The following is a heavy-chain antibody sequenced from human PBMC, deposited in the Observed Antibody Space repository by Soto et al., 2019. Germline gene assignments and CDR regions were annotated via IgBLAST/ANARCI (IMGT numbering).Heavy chain of an antibody. V-gene: IGHV1-8*01. J-gene: IGHJ4*02. CDR2: MNPNNGNT. D-gene: IGHD3-10*02. CDR1: GYIFTNSD. Sequence: QVQLVQAGAEVKKPGASVKVSCKASGYIFTNSDINWVRQASGQGLEWMGWMNPNNGNTGYAQTFQGRVTMTRDTSISTAYMELSGLRSEDTAVYYCARGNMFGAYVPYDYWGQGTLVTVSS. CDR3: ARGNMFGAYVPYDY.